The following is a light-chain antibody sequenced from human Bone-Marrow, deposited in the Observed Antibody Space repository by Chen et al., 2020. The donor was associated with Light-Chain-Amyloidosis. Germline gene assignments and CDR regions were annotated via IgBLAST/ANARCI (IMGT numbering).Light chain of an antibody. Sequence: EIVLTQSPGTLSLSPGEGANLSCRASQTISSYYLTWYQQKFGQAPRLLIYGSSSRATGIPDRFTVSGSGTDFTLTINRLEPEDFAMYYCQQYGTSPLTFGGGTKVEIK. J-gene: IGKJ4*01. V-gene: IGKV3-20*01. CDR2: GSS. CDR1: QTISSYY. CDR3: QQYGTSPLT.